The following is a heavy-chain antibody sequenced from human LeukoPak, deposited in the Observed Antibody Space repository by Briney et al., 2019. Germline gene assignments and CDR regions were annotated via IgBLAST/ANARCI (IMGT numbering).Heavy chain of an antibody. D-gene: IGHD3-22*01. J-gene: IGHJ4*02. V-gene: IGHV3-23*01. CDR1: GFTFSSYA. Sequence: GGSLRLSCAASGFTFSSYAMSWVRQAPGKGLEWVSDISGSGGSTYYADSVKGRFTISRDNSKNTLYLQMNSLRAEDTAVYYCANYPGMIVVRADCWGQGTLVTVSS. CDR2: ISGSGGST. CDR3: ANYPGMIVVRADC.